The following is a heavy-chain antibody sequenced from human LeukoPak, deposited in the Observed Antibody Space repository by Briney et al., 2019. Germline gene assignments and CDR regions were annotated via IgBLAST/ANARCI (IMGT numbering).Heavy chain of an antibody. CDR1: GFTFSDYY. CDR2: ISSSGSTI. CDR3: TTLYDYVWGSYRPQDAFDI. D-gene: IGHD3-16*02. V-gene: IGHV3-11*01. J-gene: IGHJ3*02. Sequence: GSLRLSCAASGFTFSDYYMSWIRQAPGKGLEWVSYISSSGSTIYYADSVKGRFTISRDNAKNSLYLQMNSLRAEDTAVYYCTTLYDYVWGSYRPQDAFDIWGQGTMVTVSS.